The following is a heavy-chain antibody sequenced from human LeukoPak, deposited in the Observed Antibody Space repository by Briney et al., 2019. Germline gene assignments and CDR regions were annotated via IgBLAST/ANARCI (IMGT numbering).Heavy chain of an antibody. CDR2: IIPIFGTA. V-gene: IGHV1-69*05. CDR1: GYTFISYD. D-gene: IGHD1-26*01. CDR3: ARDLWASGSYFDY. J-gene: IGHJ4*02. Sequence: SVKVSCKASGYTFISYDINWVRQAPGQGLEWMGGIIPIFGTANYAQKFQGRVTITTDESTSTAYMELSSLRSEDTAVYYCARDLWASGSYFDYWGQGTLVTVSS.